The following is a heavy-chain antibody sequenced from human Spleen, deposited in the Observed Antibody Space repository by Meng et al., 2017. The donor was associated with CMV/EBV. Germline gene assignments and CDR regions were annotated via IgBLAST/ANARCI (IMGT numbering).Heavy chain of an antibody. CDR3: ARAVATSATGYFDF. J-gene: IGHJ4*02. D-gene: IGHD6-13*01. Sequence: GSLRLSCAVYGGSFSGYYWSWIRQPPGKGLEWIGEINHSGSTNYNPSLKSRVTISVDTSKNQFSLKLSSVTAADTAVYYCARAVATSATGYFDFWGQGNMVTVSS. V-gene: IGHV4-34*01. CDR1: GGSFSGYY. CDR2: INHSGST.